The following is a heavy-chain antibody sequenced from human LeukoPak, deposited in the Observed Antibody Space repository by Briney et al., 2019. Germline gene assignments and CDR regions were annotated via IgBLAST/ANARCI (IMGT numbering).Heavy chain of an antibody. J-gene: IGHJ4*02. D-gene: IGHD3-10*01. CDR3: ARVGRGITMVRGVRSYYFDY. Sequence: SETLSLTCTVSGGSISSYYWSWIRQPAGKGLEWIGRIYTSGSTNYNPSLKSRVTMSVDTSKNQFSLKLSSVTAADTAVYYCARVGRGITMVRGVRSYYFDYWGQGTLVTVSS. CDR2: IYTSGST. V-gene: IGHV4-4*07. CDR1: GGSISSYY.